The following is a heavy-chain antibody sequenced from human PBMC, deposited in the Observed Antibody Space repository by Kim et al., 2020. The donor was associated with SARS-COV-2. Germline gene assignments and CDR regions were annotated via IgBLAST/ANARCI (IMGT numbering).Heavy chain of an antibody. Sequence: GGSLRLSCAASGFTFSSYSMNWVRQAPGKGLEWVSSISSSSSYIYYADSVKGRFTISRDNAKNSLYLQMNSLRAEDTAVYYCARDPPCSGGSCYTGYWGQGTLVTVSS. CDR3: ARDPPCSGGSCYTGY. J-gene: IGHJ4*02. CDR1: GFTFSSYS. D-gene: IGHD2-15*01. V-gene: IGHV3-21*01. CDR2: ISSSSSYI.